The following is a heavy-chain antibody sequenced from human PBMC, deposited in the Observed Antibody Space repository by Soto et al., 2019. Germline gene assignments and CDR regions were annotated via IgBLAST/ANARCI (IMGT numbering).Heavy chain of an antibody. V-gene: IGHV3-23*01. Sequence: GGSLRLSCAASGFTFSSYAMSWVRQAPGKGLEWVSAISGSGGSTYYADSVKGRFTISRDNSKNTLYLQMNSLRAEDTAVYYCAKDSMLAIYYYYYMDVWGKGTTVTVSS. CDR3: AKDSMLAIYYYYYMDV. CDR2: ISGSGGST. D-gene: IGHD2-8*01. J-gene: IGHJ6*03. CDR1: GFTFSSYA.